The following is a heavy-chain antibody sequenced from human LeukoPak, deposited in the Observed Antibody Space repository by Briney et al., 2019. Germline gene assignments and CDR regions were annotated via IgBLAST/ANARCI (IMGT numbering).Heavy chain of an antibody. CDR2: IREDGSEK. Sequence: PGGSLGLSCAASGFSFSNYWMSWARQPPGKGLGWVATIREDGSEKYYADSVKGRFTISRDNAKKSLFLEMKRLRAEDTAVYYCVIPTTSTLDHYCGQGSLLTVSS. D-gene: IGHD5/OR15-5a*01. V-gene: IGHV3-7*03. J-gene: IGHJ4*02. CDR3: VIPTTSTLDHY. CDR1: GFSFSNYW.